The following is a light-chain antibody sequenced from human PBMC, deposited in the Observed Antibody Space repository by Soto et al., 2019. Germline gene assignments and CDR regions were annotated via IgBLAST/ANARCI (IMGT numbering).Light chain of an antibody. CDR3: QQYGSSPYT. J-gene: IGKJ2*01. V-gene: IGKV3-20*01. CDR1: QSVNSNC. CDR2: AAS. Sequence: EIVLTQSPCTLSLSPGEGATLSCRASQSVNSNCLAWYHQKPGQAPRLLIYAASSRLNVIPDRFSGSGSGTDFPLTISRLEPEDFAVYYCQQYGSSPYTFGQGTKLEIK.